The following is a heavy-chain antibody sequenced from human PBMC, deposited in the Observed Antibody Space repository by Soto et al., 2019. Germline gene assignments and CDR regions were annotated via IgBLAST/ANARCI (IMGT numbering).Heavy chain of an antibody. Sequence: GESLKISCKSSGYSLATYWITWVRQMPGKGLEWMGRIDPSDSYINYSPSFQGRVTISADKSLNTAYLQWSSLEASDTAMYYCARLGDCSGGSCFSRYYYHGMDVWGQGTTVTVSS. J-gene: IGHJ6*02. CDR3: ARLGDCSGGSCFSRYYYHGMDV. CDR1: GYSLATYW. CDR2: IDPSDSYI. V-gene: IGHV5-10-1*01. D-gene: IGHD2-15*01.